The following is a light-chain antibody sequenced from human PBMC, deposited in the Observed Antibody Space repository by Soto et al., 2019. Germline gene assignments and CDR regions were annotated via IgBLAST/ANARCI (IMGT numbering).Light chain of an antibody. Sequence: EIVLTQSPGTLSLSPGERATLSCRASQSVSSNSLAWFQLKPGQAPRLLIYGASSRATGIPDRFSGSGSGIDFTLTISRLEPEDFAVYYCQQYGSIPWTFGQGTKVEIK. CDR2: GAS. J-gene: IGKJ1*01. V-gene: IGKV3-20*01. CDR3: QQYGSIPWT. CDR1: QSVSSNS.